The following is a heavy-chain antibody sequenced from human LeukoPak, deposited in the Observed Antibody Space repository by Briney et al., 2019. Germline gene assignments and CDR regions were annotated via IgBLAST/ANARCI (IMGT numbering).Heavy chain of an antibody. D-gene: IGHD3-10*01. CDR2: FDPEDGET. Sequence: ASVTVSCKVSGYTLTELSMHWVRQAPGKGLEWMGGFDPEDGETIYAQKFQGRVTMTEDTSTDTAYMELSSLRSEDTAVYYCATGDLLLWFGELWSWGQGTLVTVSS. J-gene: IGHJ5*02. CDR1: GYTLTELS. CDR3: ATGDLLLWFGELWS. V-gene: IGHV1-24*01.